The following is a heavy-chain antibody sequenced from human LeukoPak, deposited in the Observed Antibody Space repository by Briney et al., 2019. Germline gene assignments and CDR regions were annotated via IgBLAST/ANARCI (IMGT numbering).Heavy chain of an antibody. CDR3: ARGQKKYYYDGSVLTGLLNWFDP. D-gene: IGHD3-22*01. Sequence: KSSETLSLTCAVYGGSFSGYYWSWIRQPPGKGLEWIGEINHSGSTNYNPSLKSRVTISVDTSKNQFSLKLSSATAADTAVYYCARGQKKYYYDGSVLTGLLNWFDPWGQGTLVTVSS. V-gene: IGHV4-34*01. J-gene: IGHJ5*02. CDR2: INHSGST. CDR1: GGSFSGYY.